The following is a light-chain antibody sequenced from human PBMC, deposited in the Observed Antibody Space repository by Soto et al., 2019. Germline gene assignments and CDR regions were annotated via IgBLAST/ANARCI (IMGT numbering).Light chain of an antibody. J-gene: IGKJ2*01. CDR2: DAS. CDR1: QSVSSY. CDR3: QQRSNWPPYT. V-gene: IGKV3-11*01. Sequence: EIVLTQSPATLSLSPGERATLSCRASQSVSSYLAWYQQKPGQAPRLLIYDASNRATGIPARFSGSGSGTDFTLTISSPEPEDFAVYCCQQRSNWPPYTFGQGTKLEIK.